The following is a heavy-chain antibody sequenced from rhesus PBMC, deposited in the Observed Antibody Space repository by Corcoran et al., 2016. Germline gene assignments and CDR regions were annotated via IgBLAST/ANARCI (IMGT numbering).Heavy chain of an antibody. J-gene: IGHJ4*01. CDR1: GYSISRGYD. V-gene: IGHV4-76*01. D-gene: IGHD6-13*01. Sequence: QVQLQESGPGVVQPSETLSLACAVSGYSISRGYDWSWIRQHPGKGLEWIGDIYCSSGSTNYNPYLKNRVTISKDTSKNQFSLKLSSVTAADTAVYYCARRIAAPPSYYFDYWGQGVLVTVSS. CDR3: ARRIAAPPSYYFDY. CDR2: IYCSSGST.